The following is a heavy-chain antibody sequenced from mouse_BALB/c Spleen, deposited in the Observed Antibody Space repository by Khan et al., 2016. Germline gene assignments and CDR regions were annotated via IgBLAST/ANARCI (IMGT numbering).Heavy chain of an antibody. J-gene: IGHJ3*01. V-gene: IGHV1S81*02. CDR1: GYTFTSYY. CDR3: TRPRYYGYAAY. CDR2: INPSDGGT. D-gene: IGHD1-2*01. Sequence: QVQLQQSGAELVKPGASVKLSCKASGYTFTSYYMYWVKQRPGQGLEWIGEINPSDGGTNFNEKFKSKATLTVDKSSSTAYMQLSSLTSEDSAVYYCTRPRYYGYAAYWGQGTLVTVSA.